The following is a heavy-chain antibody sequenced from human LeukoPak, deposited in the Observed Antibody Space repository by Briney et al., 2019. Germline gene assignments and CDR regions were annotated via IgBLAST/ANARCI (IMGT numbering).Heavy chain of an antibody. V-gene: IGHV1-69*13. J-gene: IGHJ4*02. D-gene: IGHD5-18*01. Sequence: SVKVSCKASGGTFSSYAISWVRQAPGQGLEWMGGIIPIFGTANYAQKFQGRVTITADESTSTAYMELSSLRSEDTAVYYCARPRKAAMVFGDFDYWGQGTLVTVS. CDR2: IIPIFGTA. CDR1: GGTFSSYA. CDR3: ARPRKAAMVFGDFDY.